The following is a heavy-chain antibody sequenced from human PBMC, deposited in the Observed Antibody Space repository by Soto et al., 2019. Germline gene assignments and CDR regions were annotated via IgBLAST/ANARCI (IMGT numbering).Heavy chain of an antibody. Sequence: PSETLSLTCTVSGGSITTTTYYWGWIRQPPGKGLEWIGSIYYSGSTYYNPSLKSRVTISVDTSKRQFSLRLSSLTAADTAVYYCAREGRTYYSVFDNWGQGTLVTFSS. CDR3: AREGRTYYSVFDN. J-gene: IGHJ4*02. D-gene: IGHD1-26*01. CDR1: GGSITTTTYY. V-gene: IGHV4-39*02. CDR2: IYYSGST.